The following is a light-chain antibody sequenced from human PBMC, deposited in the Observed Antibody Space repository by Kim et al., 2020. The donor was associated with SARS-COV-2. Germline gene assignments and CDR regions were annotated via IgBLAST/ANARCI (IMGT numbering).Light chain of an antibody. J-gene: IGLJ1*01. Sequence: LGQTVRITCQGDSLRSFYASWYQQKPGQAPVLVIYGKNNRPSGIPDRFSGSSSGNTASLTITGAQAEDEADYYCNSRDSSGNPYVFGTGTKVTVL. V-gene: IGLV3-19*01. CDR1: SLRSFY. CDR3: NSRDSSGNPYV. CDR2: GKN.